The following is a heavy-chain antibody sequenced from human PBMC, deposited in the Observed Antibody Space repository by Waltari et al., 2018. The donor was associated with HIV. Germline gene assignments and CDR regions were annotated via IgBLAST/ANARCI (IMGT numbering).Heavy chain of an antibody. V-gene: IGHV4-59*01. Sequence: QVQLQESGPGLVKPSETLSLTCTVSGGSISSSYWSWIRQPPGKGLEWIGYIYYSGSTNYNPSLKSRVTISVDTSKNQFSLKLSSVTAADTAVYYCARSSYRELWYEFDYWGQGTLVTVSS. CDR1: GGSISSSY. CDR2: IYYSGST. D-gene: IGHD5-18*01. J-gene: IGHJ4*02. CDR3: ARSSYRELWYEFDY.